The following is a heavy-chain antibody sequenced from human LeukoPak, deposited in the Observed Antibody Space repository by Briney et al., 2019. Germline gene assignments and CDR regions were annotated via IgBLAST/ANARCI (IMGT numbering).Heavy chain of an antibody. D-gene: IGHD6-13*01. J-gene: IGHJ4*02. CDR3: ARFSEQQLVLDY. CDR1: GFTFSSYW. CDR2: INSDGSST. Sequence: PGGSLRLSCAASGFTFSSYWMHWVRHAPGKGLVWVSRINSDGSSTSYADSVKGRFTISRDNAKNTLYLQMNSLRAEDTAVYYCARFSEQQLVLDYWGQGTLVTVSS. V-gene: IGHV3-74*01.